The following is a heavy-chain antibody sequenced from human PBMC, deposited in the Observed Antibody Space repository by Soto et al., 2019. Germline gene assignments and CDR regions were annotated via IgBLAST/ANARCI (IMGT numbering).Heavy chain of an antibody. V-gene: IGHV1-8*01. CDR3: ARGDYIGYYYYYGRDV. CDR2: MNPNSGNT. J-gene: IGHJ6*04. D-gene: IGHD2-15*01. CDR1: GYTFTSYD. Sequence: ASVKVSCKASGYTFTSYDINWVRQATGQGLEWMGWMNPNSGNTGYAKKFQGRVTMTRNTSISTAYMELSSLRSEDTAVYYCARGDYIGYYYYYGRDVWGKGTTVTVSS.